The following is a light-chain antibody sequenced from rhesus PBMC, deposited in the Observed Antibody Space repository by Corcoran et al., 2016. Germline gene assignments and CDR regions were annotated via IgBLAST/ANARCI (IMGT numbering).Light chain of an antibody. CDR3: QHYYSIPYS. CDR1: QGITND. J-gene: IGKJ2*01. V-gene: IGKV1-25*01. CDR2: EAS. Sequence: DIQMTQSPSSLSASVGDRVTITCRASQGITNDLAWYQQKPGETPKLLIYEASSLQIGIPSRFGGSGSGTDFTLTISSLQSEDFATYYCQHYYSIPYSFGQGTKVEIK.